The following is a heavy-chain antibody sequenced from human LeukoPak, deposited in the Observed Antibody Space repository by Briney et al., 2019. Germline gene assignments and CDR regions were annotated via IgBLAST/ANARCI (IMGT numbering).Heavy chain of an antibody. CDR3: ARGLGYGGYNWFDP. V-gene: IGHV1-8*01. CDR2: MNPNSGNT. J-gene: IGHJ5*02. D-gene: IGHD3-10*01. CDR1: GYTFTSYD. Sequence: GASVKVSCKASGYTFTSYDINWVRQATGQGLEWMGWMNPNSGNTGYAQKFQGRVTMTRSTSISTAYMELSSLRSEDTAVYYCARGLGYGGYNWFDPWGQGTLVTVSS.